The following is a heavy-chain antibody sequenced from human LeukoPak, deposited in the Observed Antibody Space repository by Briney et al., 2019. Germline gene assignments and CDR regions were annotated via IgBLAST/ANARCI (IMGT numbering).Heavy chain of an antibody. Sequence: PGGSLRLSCAASGFTFSSYEMNWFRQAPGKGLEWVSYISSSGSTIYYADSVKGRFTISRDNAKNSLYLQMNSLRAEDTAVYYCARGDREPTVDIVATIWALFDYWGQGTLVTVSS. CDR2: ISSSGSTI. CDR1: GFTFSSYE. D-gene: IGHD5-12*01. V-gene: IGHV3-48*03. J-gene: IGHJ4*02. CDR3: ARGDREPTVDIVATIWALFDY.